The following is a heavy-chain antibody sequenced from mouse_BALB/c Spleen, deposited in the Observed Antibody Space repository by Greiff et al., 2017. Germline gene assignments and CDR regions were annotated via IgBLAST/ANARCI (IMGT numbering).Heavy chain of an antibody. CDR1: GFTFSSFG. D-gene: IGHD1-1*01. CDR2: ICSGSSTI. CDR3: ARGHTAVVADY. V-gene: IGHV5-17*02. J-gene: IGHJ2*01. Sequence: EVQLVESGGGLVQPGGSLKLSCAASGFTFSSFGMHWVRQAPEKGLEWVAYICSGSSTIYYADTVKGRFTISRDNTKNTLYLQITSLKSEDTAMYYCARGHTAVVADYWGQGTTLTVSS.